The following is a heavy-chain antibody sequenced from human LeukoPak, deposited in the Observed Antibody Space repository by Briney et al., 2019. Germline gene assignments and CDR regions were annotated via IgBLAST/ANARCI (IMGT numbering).Heavy chain of an antibody. D-gene: IGHD6-19*01. J-gene: IGHJ4*02. V-gene: IGHV6-1*01. Sequence: SQTLPLTCAISGDSVSSNSAAWNWIRQSPSRGLEGLGSKCCRSKWYNDYAVSVKSRITINPDTSKNQFSLQLNSVTPEDTAVYYCARDRGYSSGWYSHDYWGQGTLVTVSS. CDR2: KCCRSKWYN. CDR3: ARDRGYSSGWYSHDY. CDR1: GDSVSSNSAA.